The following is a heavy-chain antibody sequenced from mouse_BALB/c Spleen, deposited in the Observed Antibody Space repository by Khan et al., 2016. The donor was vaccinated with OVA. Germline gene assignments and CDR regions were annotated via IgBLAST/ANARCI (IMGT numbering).Heavy chain of an antibody. Sequence: QVQLKESGPGLVAPSQSLSITCTASGFSLTSYGVGWVRQPPGKGLEWLGVIWGDGSTNYHSALISSLCISNDNSKSQVFLKLNSLQTDETSTYYCALYYYGRAWFAYGGQGTLVTVSA. CDR3: ALYYYGRAWFAY. CDR1: GFSLTSYG. V-gene: IGHV2-3*01. D-gene: IGHD1-1*01. CDR2: IWGDGST. J-gene: IGHJ3*01.